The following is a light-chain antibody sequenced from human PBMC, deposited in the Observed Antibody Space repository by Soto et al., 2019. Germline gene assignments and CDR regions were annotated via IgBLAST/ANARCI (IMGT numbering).Light chain of an antibody. J-gene: IGLJ1*01. CDR2: EVT. CDR3: QSYDSSLSTSV. CDR1: SHDIGGYDF. V-gene: IGLV2-14*01. Sequence: QSALTQPASVSGSPGQSITISCTGTSHDIGGYDFVSWYQQYPGRAPRLLISEVTRRPSGVSSRFSGSKSGNTASLTISGLQADDEALYYCQSYDSSLSTSVFGTGTKLTVL.